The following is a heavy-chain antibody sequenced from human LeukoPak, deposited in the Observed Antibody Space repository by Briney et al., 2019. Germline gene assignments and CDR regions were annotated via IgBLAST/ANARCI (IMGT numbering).Heavy chain of an antibody. Sequence: PSETLSLTCTVSGGSISSYYWSWIRQPPGKGLEWIGYIYYSGSTYYNPSLKSRVTISVDTSKNQFSLKLSSVTAADTAIYYCARSNDYGDRNWFDPWGQGTLVSVSS. J-gene: IGHJ5*02. V-gene: IGHV4-59*06. D-gene: IGHD4-17*01. CDR1: GGSISSYY. CDR3: ARSNDYGDRNWFDP. CDR2: IYYSGST.